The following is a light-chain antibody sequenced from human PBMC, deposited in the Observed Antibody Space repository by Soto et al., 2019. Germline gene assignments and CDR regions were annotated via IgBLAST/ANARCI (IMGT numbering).Light chain of an antibody. J-gene: IGKJ4*01. CDR1: QRVSRSD. CDR3: RQYGSSQRLT. Sequence: EIVLTQSPGTLSLSPGERATRSCRASQRVSRSDLASYQQKPGQAPRLLIYGASSRATGIPDRFSGSGSGTDFTLTISRLEPDYFAAYYCRQYGSSQRLTFGGGTKVEIK. CDR2: GAS. V-gene: IGKV3-20*01.